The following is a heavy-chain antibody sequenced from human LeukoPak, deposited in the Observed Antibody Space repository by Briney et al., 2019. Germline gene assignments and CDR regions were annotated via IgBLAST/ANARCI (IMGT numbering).Heavy chain of an antibody. V-gene: IGHV3-23*01. CDR1: GFTFSSYA. J-gene: IGHJ6*02. Sequence: GGSLRLSRAASGFTFSSYAMNWIRQTPGKGLEWVSAIIGSGGATYYADSVEGRFSISRDNSNNMLYLQMNSLRAEDTAVYYCAKAPTMVRGRMDVWGQGTTVTVSS. CDR3: AKAPTMVRGRMDV. D-gene: IGHD3-10*01. CDR2: IIGSGGAT.